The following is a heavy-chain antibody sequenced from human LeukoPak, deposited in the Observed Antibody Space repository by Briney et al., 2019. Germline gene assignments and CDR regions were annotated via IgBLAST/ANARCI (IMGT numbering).Heavy chain of an antibody. CDR2: FDREDGET. V-gene: IGHV1-24*01. Sequence: ASVKVSCKVSGYTLTELSMHWVRQAPGKGLEWMGGFDREDGETIYAQKFQGRVTMTEDTSTDTAYMELSSLRSEDTAVYYCATEDPPGIAARGAKPFDYWGQGTLVTVSS. CDR1: GYTLTELS. D-gene: IGHD6-13*01. CDR3: ATEDPPGIAARGAKPFDY. J-gene: IGHJ4*02.